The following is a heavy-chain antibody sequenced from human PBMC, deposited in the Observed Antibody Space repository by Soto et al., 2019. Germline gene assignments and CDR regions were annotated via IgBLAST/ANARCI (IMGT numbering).Heavy chain of an antibody. CDR2: IIPILGIA. V-gene: IGHV1-69*02. Sequence: ASVKVSCKASGGTFSSYTIGWVRQAPGQGLEWMGRIIPILGIANYAQKLQGRVTITADKSTSTAYMDLSSLRSEDTAVYYCARSLGYCSTTTCYRPFDYWGQGTLVTVSS. CDR3: ARSLGYCSTTTCYRPFDY. CDR1: GGTFSSYT. J-gene: IGHJ4*02. D-gene: IGHD2-2*02.